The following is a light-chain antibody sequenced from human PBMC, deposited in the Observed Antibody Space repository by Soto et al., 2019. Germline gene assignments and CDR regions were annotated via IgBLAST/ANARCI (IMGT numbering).Light chain of an antibody. CDR2: DVS. V-gene: IGLV2-11*01. CDR3: CSFAGSLNFV. Sequence: QSALTQPRSVSGSPGQSVTISCSGTDNDVGGYNFVSWYQQHPGKAPKLMVFDVSKRPSGVPGRFSGSKSGTTASLTISGLQAEDEADYYCCSFAGSLNFVFGTGTNVTVL. CDR1: DNDVGGYNF. J-gene: IGLJ1*01.